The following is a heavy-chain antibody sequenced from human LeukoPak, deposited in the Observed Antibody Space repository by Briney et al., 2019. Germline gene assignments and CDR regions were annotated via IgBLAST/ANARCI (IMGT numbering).Heavy chain of an antibody. D-gene: IGHD3/OR15-3a*01. CDR3: AKGDFWTGVGEFFHP. V-gene: IGHV4-39*01. CDR1: GGSISSSSYY. J-gene: IGHJ1*01. Sequence: KPSETLSLTCTVSGGSISSSSYYWGWIRQPPGKGLEWIGSIYYSGSTYYNPSLKSRVAISVDTSKNQFSLKLSSVTAADTAVYYCAKGDFWTGVGEFFHPWGQGTLVTVSS. CDR2: IYYSGST.